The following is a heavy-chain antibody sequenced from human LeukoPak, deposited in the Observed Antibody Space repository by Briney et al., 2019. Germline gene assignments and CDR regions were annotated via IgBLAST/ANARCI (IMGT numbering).Heavy chain of an antibody. Sequence: GGSLRLSCAASGFTFSSYLMSWVRQAPGKGLEWVANINQDGSEKYYVDSVKGRFTISRDNAKSSVYLQMNSPRADDTAVYYCARDRALYDSRRGYYYTEDDYWGQGTLVTVSS. J-gene: IGHJ4*02. D-gene: IGHD3-22*01. CDR1: GFTFSSYL. CDR2: INQDGSEK. CDR3: ARDRALYDSRRGYYYTEDDY. V-gene: IGHV3-7*01.